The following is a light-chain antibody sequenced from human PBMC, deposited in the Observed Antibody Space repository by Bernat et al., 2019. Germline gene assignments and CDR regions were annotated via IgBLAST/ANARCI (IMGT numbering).Light chain of an antibody. CDR1: SSDVGGYNY. CDR3: SSYAGSNNLV. Sequence: QSALTQPPSASGSPGQSVTISCTGTSSDVGGYNYVSWYQQHPGKAPTLMIYEVSKRPSGVPDRFSGSKSGNTASLTVSGLQGEDEADYYCSSYAGSNNLVFGGGTKLTVL. V-gene: IGLV2-8*01. J-gene: IGLJ3*02. CDR2: EVS.